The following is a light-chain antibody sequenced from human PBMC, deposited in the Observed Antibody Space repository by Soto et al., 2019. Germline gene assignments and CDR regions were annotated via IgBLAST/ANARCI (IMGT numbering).Light chain of an antibody. Sequence: EIGMTQSPFTLSVSIGERATLSCRASQSVSSNLAWYQQKPGQAPRLLIYGPSTRATGIPARFSGSRSGTEFTLTISSLQSEDFAVYYCQQYDNWPPTFGQGTRLEIK. CDR3: QQYDNWPPT. V-gene: IGKV3-15*01. J-gene: IGKJ5*01. CDR2: GPS. CDR1: QSVSSN.